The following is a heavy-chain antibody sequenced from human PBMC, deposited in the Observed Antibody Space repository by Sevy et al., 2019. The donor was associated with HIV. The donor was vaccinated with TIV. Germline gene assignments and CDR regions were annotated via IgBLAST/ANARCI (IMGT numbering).Heavy chain of an antibody. CDR1: GGTFSKYA. J-gene: IGHJ6*02. Sequence: ASVKVSCKASGGTFSKYAITWVRQAPGQGLEWMGGIIPIFGRANYAQKFQGRVTITADESTSTAYMELSSLRSEDTAVCYCARGRGFSSTSEYGMDVWGQGTTVTVSS. V-gene: IGHV1-69*13. CDR3: ARGRGFSSTSEYGMDV. CDR2: IIPIFGRA. D-gene: IGHD2-2*01.